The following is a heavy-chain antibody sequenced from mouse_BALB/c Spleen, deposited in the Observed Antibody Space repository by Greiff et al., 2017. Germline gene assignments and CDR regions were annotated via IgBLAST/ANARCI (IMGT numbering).Heavy chain of an antibody. Sequence: QVHVKQPGAELVKPGASVKLSCKASGYTFTSYYMYWVKQRPGQGLEWIGGINPSNGGTNFNEKFKSKATLTVDKSSSTAYMQLSSLTSEDSAVYYCARGGDYGYFAYWGQGTLVTVSA. D-gene: IGHD1-2*01. CDR2: INPSNGGT. CDR1: GYTFTSYY. J-gene: IGHJ3*01. V-gene: IGHV1-53*01. CDR3: ARGGDYGYFAY.